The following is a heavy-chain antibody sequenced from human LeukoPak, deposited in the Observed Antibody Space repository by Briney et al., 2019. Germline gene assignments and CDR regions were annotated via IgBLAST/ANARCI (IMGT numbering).Heavy chain of an antibody. V-gene: IGHV3-23*01. CDR2: ISGSGGST. CDR1: GFTFNSYA. D-gene: IGHD3-10*01. Sequence: GVSLRLSCAASGFTFNSYAMSWVRQAPGKGLEWVSGISGSGGSTYYADSVKGRFTISRDKSKNTLYLQMNSLRAEDTAVYYCAKGGYYGSGSYYPVYWGQGTLVTVSS. CDR3: AKGGYYGSGSYYPVY. J-gene: IGHJ4*02.